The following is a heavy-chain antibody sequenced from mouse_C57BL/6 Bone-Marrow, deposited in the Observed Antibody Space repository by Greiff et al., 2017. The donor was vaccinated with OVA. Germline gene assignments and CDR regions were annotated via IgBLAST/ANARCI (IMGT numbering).Heavy chain of an antibody. V-gene: IGHV1-54*01. CDR3: ASPLYYGSNSHAMDY. Sequence: VQLKESGAELVRPGTSVKVSCKASGYAFTNYLIEWVKQRPGQGLEWIGVINPGSGGTNYNEKFKGKATLTADKSSSTAYMQLSSLTSEDSAVYFCASPLYYGSNSHAMDYWGQGTSVTVSS. CDR1: GYAFTNYL. CDR2: INPGSGGT. J-gene: IGHJ4*01. D-gene: IGHD1-1*01.